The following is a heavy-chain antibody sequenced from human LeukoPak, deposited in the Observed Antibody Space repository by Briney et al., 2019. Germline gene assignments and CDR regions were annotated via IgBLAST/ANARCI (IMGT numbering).Heavy chain of an antibody. D-gene: IGHD4-11*01. CDR1: GFTFSSYV. CDR3: ASVTTHGVSHYEYKY. V-gene: IGHV3-64*01. J-gene: IGHJ4*02. Sequence: PGGSLRLSCAASGFTFSSYVMHWVRQAPGKVLEYVSGISGNGGSTYYANSVKGRFTISRDNSKNTLYLQMGSLRAEDMAVYYCASVTTHGVSHYEYKYWGQGTLVTVSS. CDR2: ISGNGGST.